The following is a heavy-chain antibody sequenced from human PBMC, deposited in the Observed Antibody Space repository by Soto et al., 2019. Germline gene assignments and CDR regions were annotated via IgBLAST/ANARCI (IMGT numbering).Heavy chain of an antibody. CDR1: GFTLSSYV. CDR2: ISYDGSNK. Sequence: GTRRLSCVASGFTLSSYVMDWVRQAPGKGLELVAVISYDGSNKYYADSVKGRFTISRDNSKHTLYLQMKSLRPEDKAVYYCAKDLEGSWTTTSCYTYFGLDVWGQGTTVTVSS. J-gene: IGHJ6*02. CDR3: AKDLEGSWTTTSCYTYFGLDV. V-gene: IGHV3-30*18. D-gene: IGHD2-2*01.